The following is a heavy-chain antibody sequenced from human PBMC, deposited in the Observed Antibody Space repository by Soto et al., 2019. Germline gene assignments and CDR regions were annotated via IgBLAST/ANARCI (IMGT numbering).Heavy chain of an antibody. D-gene: IGHD6-13*01. CDR3: ARDIRPEQQLAQYYFDY. J-gene: IGHJ4*02. Sequence: GGSLRLSCAASGFTFSSYSMNWVRQAPGKGLEWVSSISSSSSYIYYADSVKGRFTISRDNAKNSLYLQMNSLRAEDTAVYYCARDIRPEQQLAQYYFDYWGQGTLVTVSS. CDR1: GFTFSSYS. V-gene: IGHV3-21*01. CDR2: ISSSSSYI.